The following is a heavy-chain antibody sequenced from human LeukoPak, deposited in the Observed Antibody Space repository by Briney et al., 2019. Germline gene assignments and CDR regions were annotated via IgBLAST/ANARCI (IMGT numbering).Heavy chain of an antibody. CDR3: ARGSGSYYHPFDY. CDR2: IYSNGSP. Sequence: SETLSLTCAVYGGSFSGYYWNWIRQPAGKGLEWIGRIYSNGSPNHNPSLKRQITMSVDTSKNQFSLQLTSVTAADTAVYYCARGSGSYYHPFDYWGQGALVTVSS. V-gene: IGHV4-59*10. D-gene: IGHD1-26*01. J-gene: IGHJ4*02. CDR1: GGSFSGYY.